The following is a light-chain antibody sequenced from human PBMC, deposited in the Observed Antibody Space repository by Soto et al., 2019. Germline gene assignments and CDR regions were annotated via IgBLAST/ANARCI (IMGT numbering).Light chain of an antibody. CDR2: GAS. V-gene: IGKV3-15*01. Sequence: EIVLNQSPCTLSLYKGERATLSCRASESVSSNLAWYQQRPGQAPRLLIYGASTRATETPLRFRGSGSGTEFTLTISSLQSEDLAVYYCQQYNNWPPSIIFGPGANADIK. CDR3: QQYNNWPPSII. J-gene: IGKJ3*01. CDR1: ESVSSN.